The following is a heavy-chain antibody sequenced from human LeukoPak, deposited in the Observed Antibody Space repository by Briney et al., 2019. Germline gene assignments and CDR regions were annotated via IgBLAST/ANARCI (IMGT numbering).Heavy chain of an antibody. Sequence: SETLSLTCTVSGGSIGSSSYYWGWIRQPPGKGLEWIGSIYYSGSTYYNPSLKSRVTISVDTSKNQFSLKLSSVTAADTAVYYCARLGYYDFWSGPTFDYWGQGTLVTVSS. CDR2: IYYSGST. CDR1: GGSIGSSSYY. V-gene: IGHV4-39*01. D-gene: IGHD3-3*01. CDR3: ARLGYYDFWSGPTFDY. J-gene: IGHJ4*02.